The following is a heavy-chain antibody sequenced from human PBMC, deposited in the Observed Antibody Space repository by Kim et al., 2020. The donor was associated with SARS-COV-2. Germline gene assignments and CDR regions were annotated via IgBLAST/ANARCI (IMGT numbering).Heavy chain of an antibody. CDR2: ISYDGSNK. CDR3: AKDMDY. V-gene: IGHV3-30*18. CDR1: GFTFSSYG. J-gene: IGHJ4*02. Sequence: GGSLRLSCAASGFTFSSYGMHWVRQAPGKGLEWVAFISYDGSNKYYADSVKGRFTISRDTSKNTLYLQMNSRRAEDTAVYYCAKDMDYWGQGTLVTVSS.